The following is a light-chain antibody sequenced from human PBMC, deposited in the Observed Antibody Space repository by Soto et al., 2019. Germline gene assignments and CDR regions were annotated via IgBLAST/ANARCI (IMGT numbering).Light chain of an antibody. V-gene: IGKV3-11*01. Sequence: EIVMTQSPATQAVSPGERATLSCRASQRVSSYLAWYQQKPGQAPRLLIYDASNRATGIPARFSGSGSGTDFTLTISSLEPEDFAVYYCQQRSNWPPHFGQGTRLEIK. CDR3: QQRSNWPPH. J-gene: IGKJ5*01. CDR1: QRVSSY. CDR2: DAS.